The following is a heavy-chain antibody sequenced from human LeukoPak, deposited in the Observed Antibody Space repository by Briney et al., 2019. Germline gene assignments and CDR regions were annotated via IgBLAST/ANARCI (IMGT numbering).Heavy chain of an antibody. CDR2: INHSGST. CDR3: ATDGFEYCGGDCPPHY. D-gene: IGHD2-21*02. J-gene: IGHJ4*02. CDR1: GGSFSGYY. Sequence: SETLSLTCAVYGGSFSGYYWSWIRQPPGKGPEWIGEINHSGSTNYNPSLKSRVTISVDTSKNQFSLKLSSVTAADTAVYYCATDGFEYCGGDCPPHYWGQGTLVTVSS. V-gene: IGHV4-34*01.